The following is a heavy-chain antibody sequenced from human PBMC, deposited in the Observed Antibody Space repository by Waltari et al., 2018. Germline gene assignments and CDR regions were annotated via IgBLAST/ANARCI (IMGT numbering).Heavy chain of an antibody. CDR1: GFTFDDYA. CDR2: ISWDGGST. CDR3: AKGYYDILTGPFDY. V-gene: IGHV3-43D*04. D-gene: IGHD3-9*01. Sequence: EVQLVESGGVVVQPGGSLRLSCAASGFTFDDYAMHWVRQAPGKGLEWVSLISWDGGSTYYADSVKGRFTISRDNSKNSLYLQMNSLRAEDTALYYCAKGYYDILTGPFDYWGQGTLVTVSS. J-gene: IGHJ4*02.